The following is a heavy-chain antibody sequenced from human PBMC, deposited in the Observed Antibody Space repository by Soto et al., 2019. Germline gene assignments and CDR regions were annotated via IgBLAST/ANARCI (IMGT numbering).Heavy chain of an antibody. J-gene: IGHJ4*02. V-gene: IGHV4-4*07. Sequence: SETLSLTCSVSGASVSSYYWSWFRQPVGKGLEWIGRIHSSGNLNYNPSLESRVTMSLDTSKNQFSLRLSSLTAADTALYLCARDVGKNYWGQGARVTVSS. CDR3: ARDVGKNY. D-gene: IGHD3-10*01. CDR1: GASVSSYY. CDR2: IHSSGNL.